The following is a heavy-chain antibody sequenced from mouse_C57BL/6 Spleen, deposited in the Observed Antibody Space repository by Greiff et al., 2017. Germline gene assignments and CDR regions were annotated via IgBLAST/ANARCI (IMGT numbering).Heavy chain of an antibody. J-gene: IGHJ2*01. Sequence: EVKLQESGPELVKPGASVKISCKASGYSFTGYYMNWVKQSPEKSLEWIGEINPSTGGTTYNQKFKAKATLTVDKSSSTAYMQLKSLTSEDSAVYYCARYDYGNFDYWGQGTTLTVSS. D-gene: IGHD2-4*01. V-gene: IGHV1-42*01. CDR1: GYSFTGYY. CDR2: INPSTGGT. CDR3: ARYDYGNFDY.